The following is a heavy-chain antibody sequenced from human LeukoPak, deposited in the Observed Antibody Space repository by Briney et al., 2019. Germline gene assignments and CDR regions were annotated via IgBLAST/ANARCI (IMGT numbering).Heavy chain of an antibody. CDR2: IYYSGST. V-gene: IGHV4-59*01. J-gene: IGHJ4*02. D-gene: IGHD5-18*01. CDR1: GGSISSYY. Sequence: SETLSLTYTVSGGSISSYYWSWIRQPPGKGLEWIGYIYYSGSTNYNPSLKSRVTISVDTSKNQFSLKLSSVTAADTAVYYCARKGGYSYGYDYWGQGTLVTVSS. CDR3: ARKGGYSYGYDY.